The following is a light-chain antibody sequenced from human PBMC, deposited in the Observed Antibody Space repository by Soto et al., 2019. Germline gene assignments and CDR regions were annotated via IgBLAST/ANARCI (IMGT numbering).Light chain of an antibody. CDR1: QDISNF. V-gene: IGKV1-33*01. J-gene: IGKJ3*01. CDR3: QHYDDLPFT. CDR2: DAS. Sequence: DIQMTQSPSSLFASVGAIVTGTCQASQDISNFLNWYQQKPGRAPRILIYDASNLETGVPSRFSGRGSGTHFTFTITSPQPEYVAQDYCQHYDDLPFTSGTGT.